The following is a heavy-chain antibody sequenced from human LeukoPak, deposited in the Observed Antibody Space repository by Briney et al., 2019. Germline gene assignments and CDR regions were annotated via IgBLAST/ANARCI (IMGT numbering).Heavy chain of an antibody. D-gene: IGHD6-13*01. J-gene: IGHJ6*02. Sequence: GGSLRLSCAASGFTFSSYAMHWVRQAPGKGLEWVAVISYDGSNKYYADSVKGRFTISRDNSKNTLSLQMHSLRAEDTAVYYCAKGRVSSSYYYGMDVWGQGTTVTVSS. CDR1: GFTFSSYA. V-gene: IGHV3-30-3*01. CDR2: ISYDGSNK. CDR3: AKGRVSSSYYYGMDV.